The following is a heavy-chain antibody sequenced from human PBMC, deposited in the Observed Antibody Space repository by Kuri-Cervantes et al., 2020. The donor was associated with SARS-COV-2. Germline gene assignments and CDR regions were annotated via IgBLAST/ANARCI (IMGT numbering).Heavy chain of an antibody. J-gene: IGHJ4*02. D-gene: IGHD3-10*01. CDR1: GGSFSGYY. V-gene: IGHV4-34*01. CDR2: INHSGST. Sequence: SETLSLTCAVYGGSFSGYYWSWIRQPPGKGLEWIGEINHSGSTNYNPSLKSRVTISVDTSKNQFSLKLSSVTAADTAVYYCARAGVGGYFDYWGQGTLVNVSS. CDR3: ARAGVGGYFDY.